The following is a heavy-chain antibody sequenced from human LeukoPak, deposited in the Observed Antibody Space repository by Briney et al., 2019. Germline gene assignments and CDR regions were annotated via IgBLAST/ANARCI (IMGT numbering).Heavy chain of an antibody. Sequence: PGGSLRLSCEASGFTFSSYGMHWVRQAPGKGLEWVTAISYDGINKDYADSVKGRLTISRDNSKNTLYLQMNSLRVEDTAIYYCAKDQKFRWEYGNFDYWGQGTRVTVSS. V-gene: IGHV3-30*18. D-gene: IGHD1-26*01. CDR1: GFTFSSYG. CDR2: ISYDGINK. CDR3: AKDQKFRWEYGNFDY. J-gene: IGHJ4*02.